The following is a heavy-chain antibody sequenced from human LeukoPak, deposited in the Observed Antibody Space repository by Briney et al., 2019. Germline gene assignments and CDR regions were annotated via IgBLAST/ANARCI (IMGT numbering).Heavy chain of an antibody. J-gene: IGHJ3*02. CDR2: IKQDGSEK. CDR3: ARVGATTGGAFDI. D-gene: IGHD1-26*01. CDR1: GFTLSSYW. V-gene: IGHV3-7*01. Sequence: GGSLRLSCAASGFTLSSYWMTWVRQAPGKGLEWVANIKQDGSEKYYLDSVKGRFTISRDNAKNSLYLQMNSLRAEDTAVYYCARVGATTGGAFDIWGQGTMVTVSS.